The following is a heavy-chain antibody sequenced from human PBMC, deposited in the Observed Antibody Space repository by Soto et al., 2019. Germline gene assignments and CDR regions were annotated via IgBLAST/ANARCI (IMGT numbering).Heavy chain of an antibody. Sequence: QLQLQESGPGLVKPSETLSLTCTVSGGSISSSSYYWGWIRQPPGKGLEWIGSIYYSGSTYYNPSLKSRVTISVDTSKNQFSLKLSSVTAADTAVYYCARHEDTAMGGFDYWGQGTLVTVSS. D-gene: IGHD5-18*01. J-gene: IGHJ4*02. CDR1: GGSISSSSYY. V-gene: IGHV4-39*01. CDR3: ARHEDTAMGGFDY. CDR2: IYYSGST.